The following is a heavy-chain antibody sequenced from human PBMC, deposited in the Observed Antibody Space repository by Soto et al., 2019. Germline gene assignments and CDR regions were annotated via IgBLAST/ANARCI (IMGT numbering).Heavy chain of an antibody. Sequence: ASVKVSCKASGGTFSSYAISWVRQAPGQGLEWMGGIIPIFGTANYAQKFQGRVTITADESTSTAYMELSSLRSEDTAVYYCARVRITIFGVVSDWFDPWGQGTLVTVSS. D-gene: IGHD3-3*01. V-gene: IGHV1-69*13. CDR1: GGTFSSYA. CDR3: ARVRITIFGVVSDWFDP. CDR2: IIPIFGTA. J-gene: IGHJ5*02.